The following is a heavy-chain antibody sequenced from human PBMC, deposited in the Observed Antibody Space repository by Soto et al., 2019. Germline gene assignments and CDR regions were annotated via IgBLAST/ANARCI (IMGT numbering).Heavy chain of an antibody. CDR1: GFIFSNYG. J-gene: IGHJ4*02. Sequence: GGSLRLSCAASGFIFSNYGMSWVRQAPGKGLEWVSGISGSGGRTYNADSVKGWFTISRDNSKNTMYMQMSSLRAEDTAVYYCAKKSTDSSGYFDYWGQGTLVTVSS. D-gene: IGHD2-2*01. CDR3: AKKSTDSSGYFDY. CDR2: ISGSGGRT. V-gene: IGHV3-23*01.